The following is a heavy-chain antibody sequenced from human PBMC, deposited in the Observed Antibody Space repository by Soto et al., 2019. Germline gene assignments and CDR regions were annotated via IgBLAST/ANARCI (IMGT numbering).Heavy chain of an antibody. J-gene: IGHJ6*02. CDR2: IYWDDDK. V-gene: IGHV2-5*02. CDR3: IQSRCGGDCLQSYASHYYYGMDV. Sequence: QITLKESGPTLVKPTQTLTLTCTFSGFSLSTSGVGVGWIRQPPGKALEWLALIYWDDDKRYSPSLRSRLTISKDTSKIQVVLTITSMDPVDTATYHCIQSRCGGDCLQSYASHYYYGMDVWGQGTTVTVSS. D-gene: IGHD2-21*02. CDR1: GFSLSTSGVG.